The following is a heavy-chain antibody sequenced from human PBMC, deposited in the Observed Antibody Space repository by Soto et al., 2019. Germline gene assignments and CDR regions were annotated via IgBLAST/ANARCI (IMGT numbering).Heavy chain of an antibody. CDR1: GGSISRYY. D-gene: IGHD1-1*01. V-gene: IGHV4-59*08. Sequence: SETLSLTCTVSGGSISRYYWSWIRQPPGKGLEWIGYMYNTGSTVYNPPFKSRVTISVDTSKNQFSLKLNSVTAADTAVYYCARHPTIARFENGLDVWGQGTMVTVSS. CDR3: ARHPTIARFENGLDV. CDR2: MYNTGST. J-gene: IGHJ6*02.